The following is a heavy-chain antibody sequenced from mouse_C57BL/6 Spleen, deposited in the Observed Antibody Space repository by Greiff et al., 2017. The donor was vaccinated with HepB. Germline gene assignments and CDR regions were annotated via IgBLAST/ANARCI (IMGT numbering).Heavy chain of an antibody. Sequence: EVQLQQSGPELVKPGASVKISCKASGYTFTDYYMNWVKQSHGKSLEWIGDINPNNGGTSYNQKFKGKATLTVDKSSSTAYMELRSLTSEDSAVYYCARFYDGYLYLLAYWGQGTLVTVSA. V-gene: IGHV1-26*01. CDR1: GYTFTDYY. CDR3: ARFYDGYLYLLAY. J-gene: IGHJ3*01. CDR2: INPNNGGT. D-gene: IGHD2-3*01.